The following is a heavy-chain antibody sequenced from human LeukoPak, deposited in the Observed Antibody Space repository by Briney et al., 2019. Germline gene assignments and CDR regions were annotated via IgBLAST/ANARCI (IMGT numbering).Heavy chain of an antibody. CDR3: AKLPTYSSSSYYYYMDV. Sequence: SGGSLRLSCAASGFTFSSYAMSWVRQAPGKGLEWVSAISGSGTSTYYADSVKGRFTISRDNSKNTLYLQMNILRVEDTAVYYCAKLPTYSSSSYYYYMDVWGKGTTVTVSS. D-gene: IGHD6-6*01. CDR2: ISGSGTST. V-gene: IGHV3-23*01. CDR1: GFTFSSYA. J-gene: IGHJ6*03.